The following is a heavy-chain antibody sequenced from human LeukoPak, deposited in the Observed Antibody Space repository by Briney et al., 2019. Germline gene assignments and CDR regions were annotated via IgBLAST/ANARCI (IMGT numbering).Heavy chain of an antibody. CDR1: GFTFSSYS. CDR2: ISSSGSTI. D-gene: IGHD3/OR15-3a*01. V-gene: IGHV3-48*01. Sequence: PGGSLRLSCAASGFTFSSYSMNWVRQAPGKGLEWVSYISSSGSTIDYADSVKGRFTISRDNSKNTLYLQMNSLRAEDTAVYYCAKDLGSPGLYWGQGTLVTVSS. J-gene: IGHJ4*02. CDR3: AKDLGSPGLY.